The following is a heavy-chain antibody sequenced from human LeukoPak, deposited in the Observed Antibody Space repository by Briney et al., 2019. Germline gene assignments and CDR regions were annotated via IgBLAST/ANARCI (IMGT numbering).Heavy chain of an antibody. Sequence: GGSLRLSCAASGFTFSGYSMKWVRQAPGKGLEWVSSISSNSRYIYYADSMKGRFTISRDNAKNSLYLQMNSLRAEDTAVYYCARDPLTYGSGRYYQAFDHWGQGTLVTVSS. CDR2: ISSNSRYI. J-gene: IGHJ4*02. D-gene: IGHD3-10*01. V-gene: IGHV3-21*01. CDR1: GFTFSGYS. CDR3: ARDPLTYGSGRYYQAFDH.